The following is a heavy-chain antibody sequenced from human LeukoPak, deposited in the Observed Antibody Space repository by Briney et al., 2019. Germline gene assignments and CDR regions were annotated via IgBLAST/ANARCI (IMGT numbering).Heavy chain of an antibody. J-gene: IGHJ4*02. Sequence: PSETLSLTCAVYGGSFSGYYWSWIRQPPGKGLEWIGEINHSGSTNYNPSLMSRVTISVDTSKNQFSLKLSSVTAADTAVYYCARGITMVRGVIASTDYWGQGTLVTVSS. V-gene: IGHV4-34*01. D-gene: IGHD3-10*01. CDR2: INHSGST. CDR1: GGSFSGYY. CDR3: ARGITMVRGVIASTDY.